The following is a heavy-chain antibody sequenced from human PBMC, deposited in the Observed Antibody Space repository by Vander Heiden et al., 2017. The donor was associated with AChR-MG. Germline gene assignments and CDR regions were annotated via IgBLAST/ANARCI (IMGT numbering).Heavy chain of an antibody. CDR1: GFRFGVYS. D-gene: IGHD6-19*01. V-gene: IGHV3-48*01. CDR3: ARDPGDSSYHYGVGYFQH. J-gene: IGHJ1*01. Sequence: EVQLVESGGGLVQPGGSLRLSCSGGGFRFGVYSMNWVRQAPGKGLEWVAYISSSGNTIYYAGSVQGRFTISRDNGKNALYLQMKSLRVEDTGVYFCARDPGDSSYHYGVGYFQHWGQGTLVTVSS. CDR2: ISSSGNTI.